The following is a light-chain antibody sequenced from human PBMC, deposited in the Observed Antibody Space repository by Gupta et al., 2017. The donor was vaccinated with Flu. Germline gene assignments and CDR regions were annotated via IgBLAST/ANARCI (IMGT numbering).Light chain of an antibody. V-gene: IGKV3-11*01. J-gene: IGKJ2*01. CDR2: DAS. Sequence: QSVNIFLAWYQQRPGQPPRLLINDASTRATDIPASFSGSGSGTDFTLTISSLEPEDFAVYYCQQRSDWPYTFGQGTKLEI. CDR1: QSVNIF. CDR3: QQRSDWPYT.